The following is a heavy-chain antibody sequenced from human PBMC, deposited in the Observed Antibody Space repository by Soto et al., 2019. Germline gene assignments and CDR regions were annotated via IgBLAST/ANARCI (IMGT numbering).Heavy chain of an antibody. CDR1: GYSFTDYH. D-gene: IGHD2-8*01. Sequence: GASVKVSCKASGYSFTDYHIHWVRQAPGQGLEWLGRINPKSGGTSTAQKFQGWVAMTTDTSISTASMELTRLTSDDTAIYYCARGDSTDCSNGVCSFFYNHDMDVWGQGTTVTVSS. CDR3: ARGDSTDCSNGVCSFFYNHDMDV. V-gene: IGHV1-2*04. CDR2: INPKSGGT. J-gene: IGHJ6*02.